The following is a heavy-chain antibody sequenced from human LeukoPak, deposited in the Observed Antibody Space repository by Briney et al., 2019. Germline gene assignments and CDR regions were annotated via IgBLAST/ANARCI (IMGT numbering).Heavy chain of an antibody. J-gene: IGHJ5*02. D-gene: IGHD4-17*01. Sequence: KPSETLSLTCAVYGGSFSGYYWSWIHQPPGKGLEWIGEINHSGSTNYNPSLKSRVTISVDTSKNQFSLKLSSVTAADTAVYYCARGTRGDYVSGWFDPWGQGTLVTVSS. V-gene: IGHV4-34*01. CDR1: GGSFSGYY. CDR3: ARGTRGDYVSGWFDP. CDR2: INHSGST.